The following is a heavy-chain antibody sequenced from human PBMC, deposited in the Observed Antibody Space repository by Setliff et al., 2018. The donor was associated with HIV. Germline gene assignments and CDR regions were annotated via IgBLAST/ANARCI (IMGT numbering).Heavy chain of an antibody. CDR3: ARGRNYDSSGYGDYYYYMDV. CDR1: GGTFSSYP. J-gene: IGHJ6*03. Sequence: ASVKVSCKDSGGTFSSYPISWVRQAPGQGLEWMGGIIPIFGTTHYAQKFQGRVTGTADESTSTAYMQLSSLRSDDTAVYYCARGRNYDSSGYGDYYYYMDVWGKGTTVTVSS. V-gene: IGHV1-69*13. D-gene: IGHD3-22*01. CDR2: IIPIFGTT.